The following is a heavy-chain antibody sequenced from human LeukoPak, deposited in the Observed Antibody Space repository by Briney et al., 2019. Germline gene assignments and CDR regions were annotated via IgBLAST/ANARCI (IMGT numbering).Heavy chain of an antibody. CDR1: GGSISSHY. V-gene: IGHV4-59*08. Sequence: SGTLSLTCTVSGGSISSHYWSWIRQPPGKGLEWIGYIYYSGVTNYNPSLKSRITISVDTSKNQFSLRLNSVTAADTAVYYCARHEGYSNGFGYWGQGTLVTVSS. J-gene: IGHJ4*02. CDR2: IYYSGVT. D-gene: IGHD5-18*01. CDR3: ARHEGYSNGFGY.